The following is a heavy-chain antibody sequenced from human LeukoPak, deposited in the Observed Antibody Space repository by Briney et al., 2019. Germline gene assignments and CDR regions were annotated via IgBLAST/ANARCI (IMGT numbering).Heavy chain of an antibody. D-gene: IGHD6-19*01. V-gene: IGHV4-59*01. CDR1: GGSISSYY. J-gene: IGHJ4*02. CDR3: AREGYSSGWYDY. CDR2: IYYSGST. Sequence: SETLSLTCTVSGGSISSYYWSWIRQPPGKGLEWIGYIYYSGSTNYNPSLRSRVTISVDTSKNQFSLKLSSVTAADTAVYYCAREGYSSGWYDYWGQGTLVTVSS.